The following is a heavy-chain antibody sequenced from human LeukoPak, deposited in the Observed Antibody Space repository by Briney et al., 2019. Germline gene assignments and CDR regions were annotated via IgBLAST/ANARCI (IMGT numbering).Heavy chain of an antibody. J-gene: IGHJ4*02. CDR2: ISSSSSYI. CDR3: ARGETAMVDY. D-gene: IGHD5-18*01. Sequence: GGSLRLSCAASGLTFSSYSMNWVRQAPGKGLEWVSSISSSSSYIYYADSVKGRFTISRDNAKNSLYLQMNSLRAEDTAVYYCARGETAMVDYWGQGTLVTVSS. V-gene: IGHV3-21*01. CDR1: GLTFSSYS.